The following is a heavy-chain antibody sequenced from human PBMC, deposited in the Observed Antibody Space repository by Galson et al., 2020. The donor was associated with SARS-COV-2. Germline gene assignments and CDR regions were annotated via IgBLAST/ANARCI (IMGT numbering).Heavy chain of an antibody. J-gene: IGHJ4*02. CDR2: IYYSGIESIDYSGST. D-gene: IGHD2-8*01. CDR1: GGSIISRRYY. CDR3: GGRGEMVAWAY. V-gene: IGHV4-39*02. Sequence: SETLSLTCTVSGGSIISRRYYWGWIRQSPGKELEWIGTIYYSGIESIDYSGSTPYNPSLNSRVIISVDTSKNHFSLELSCVTAADASVYYCGGRGEMVAWAYWGRGTLVTVSS.